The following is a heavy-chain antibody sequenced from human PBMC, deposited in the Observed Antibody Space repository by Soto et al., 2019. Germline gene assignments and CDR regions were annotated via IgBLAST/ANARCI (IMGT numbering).Heavy chain of an antibody. Sequence: QVQLVESGGGVVQPARSLRLSCAASGFTFNRHPLHWVRQAPGKGLEWVAVISHDGNNKYYADSVKGRFTIARDNSMNMLYLQMHGLRTEDTGIFYRARASGHIYATLHGPFDHWGHGALVTVSS. J-gene: IGHJ4*01. CDR3: ARASGHIYATLHGPFDH. CDR1: GFTFNRHP. D-gene: IGHD2-8*01. CDR2: ISHDGNNK. V-gene: IGHV3-30-3*01.